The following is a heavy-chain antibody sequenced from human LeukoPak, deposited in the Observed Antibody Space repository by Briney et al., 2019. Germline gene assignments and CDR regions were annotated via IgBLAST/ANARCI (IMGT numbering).Heavy chain of an antibody. CDR2: ISYDGSNK. CDR3: AVGGVSSGIYNAFDI. V-gene: IGHV3-30*03. Sequence: GGSLRLSCAASGFTFSSYGMHWVRQAPGKGLEWVAVISYDGSNKYYADSVKGRFTISRDNSKNTLYLQMNSLRAEDTAVYYCAVGGVSSGIYNAFDIWGQGTMVTVSS. D-gene: IGHD3-22*01. J-gene: IGHJ3*02. CDR1: GFTFSSYG.